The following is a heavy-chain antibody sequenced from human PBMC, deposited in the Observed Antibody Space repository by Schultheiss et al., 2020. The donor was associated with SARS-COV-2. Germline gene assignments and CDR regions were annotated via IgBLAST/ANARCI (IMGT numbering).Heavy chain of an antibody. J-gene: IGHJ3*02. Sequence: SETLSLTCTASGASISSYYWTWIRQSPGKGLEWIGYIYNSGSTNYNPSLKSRVTISVDTSKNQFSLKLSSVTAADTAVYYCARDLYYDSGGYWSHGAFDIWGQGTMVTGSS. CDR1: GASISSYY. CDR2: IYNSGST. D-gene: IGHD3-22*01. V-gene: IGHV4-59*01. CDR3: ARDLYYDSGGYWSHGAFDI.